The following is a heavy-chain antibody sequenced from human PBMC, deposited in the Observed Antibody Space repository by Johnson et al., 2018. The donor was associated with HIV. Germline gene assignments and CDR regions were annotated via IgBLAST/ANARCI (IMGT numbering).Heavy chain of an antibody. J-gene: IGHJ3*02. CDR2: INSDGSST. CDR3: AREEVLNDAFDI. Sequence: VQLVESGGGLVQPGGSLRLSCAASGFTFSSYWMHLVRQAPGKGLVWVSRINSDGSSTTYADSVKGRFTISRDNAKNTLYLQMNSLRAEDTAVYYCAREEVLNDAFDIWGQGTMVTVSS. CDR1: GFTFSSYW. D-gene: IGHD2-8*01. V-gene: IGHV3-74*01.